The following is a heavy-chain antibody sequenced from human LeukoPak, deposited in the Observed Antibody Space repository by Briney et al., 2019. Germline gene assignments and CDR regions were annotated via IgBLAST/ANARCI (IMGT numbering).Heavy chain of an antibody. V-gene: IGHV4-59*11. CDR1: GDSISSHY. CDR3: ARVYVPSGGGNYFDS. CDR2: ASSSGNT. J-gene: IGHJ4*02. D-gene: IGHD3-16*01. Sequence: SETLSLTCTVSGDSISSHYWSWIRQSPGRGLEWIGFASSSGNTGYNPSLKSRVTTSIDASKSQSSLRLSSVTAADTAVYYCARVYVPSGGGNYFDSWGQGTLVTVSS.